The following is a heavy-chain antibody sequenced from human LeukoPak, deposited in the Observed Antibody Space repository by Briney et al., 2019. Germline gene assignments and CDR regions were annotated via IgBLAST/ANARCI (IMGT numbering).Heavy chain of an antibody. D-gene: IGHD4-17*01. CDR2: ISSGSSNV. CDR3: ARPALTTEPHLDY. J-gene: IGHJ4*02. Sequence: GGSLRLSCVAAGVTFSSYELNWVRQAPGKGLEWLSYISSGSSNVFYANSVKGRFTISRDNAKNSLYLQMNSLRAEDTAIYSGARPALTTEPHLDYWGQGTLVTVSS. V-gene: IGHV3-48*03. CDR1: GVTFSSYE.